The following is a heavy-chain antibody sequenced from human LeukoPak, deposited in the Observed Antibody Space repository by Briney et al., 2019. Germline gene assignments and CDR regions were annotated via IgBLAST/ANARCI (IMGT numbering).Heavy chain of an antibody. V-gene: IGHV4-39*01. Sequence: SETLSLTCIVSGGSISTSAYYWGWIRQPPGEGLQWIGSIYYSGSTYYNPSLKSRVTISVDTSKNQFSLKLSSVTAADTAVYYCARREARESYPFDYWGQGTLVTVSS. CDR1: GGSISTSAYY. CDR2: IYYSGST. CDR3: ARREARESYPFDY. D-gene: IGHD1-26*01. J-gene: IGHJ4*02.